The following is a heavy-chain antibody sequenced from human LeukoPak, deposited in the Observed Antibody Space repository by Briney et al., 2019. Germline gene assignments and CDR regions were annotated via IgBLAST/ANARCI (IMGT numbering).Heavy chain of an antibody. J-gene: IGHJ6*02. CDR1: GLSFSSYT. D-gene: IGHD5-12*01. CDR3: ARAREATTGGPYYYGMDV. Sequence: GGSLRLSCGASGLSFSSYTMSWVRQAPGKGLEWVSVIYSGGSTYYADSVKGRFTISRDNSKNTLYLQMNSLRAEDTAVYYCARAREATTGGPYYYGMDVWGQGTTVTVSS. V-gene: IGHV3-53*01. CDR2: IYSGGST.